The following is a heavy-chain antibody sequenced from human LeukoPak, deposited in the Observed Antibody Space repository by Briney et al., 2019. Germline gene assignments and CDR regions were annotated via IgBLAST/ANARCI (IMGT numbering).Heavy chain of an antibody. V-gene: IGHV3-30*18. CDR2: ISYDGSDK. J-gene: IGHJ5*02. CDR1: AFTFSRNA. Sequence: PGGSLRLSCVASAFTFSRNAMHSVRQAPGKGPEWVAIISYDGSDKYYADSVKGRFTISRDNSKNTLYLQMNSLNSEDTAVYYCAKPGYCSSATSCLNWFDPWGQGTLVTVSS. CDR3: AKPGYCSSATSCLNWFDP. D-gene: IGHD2-8*02.